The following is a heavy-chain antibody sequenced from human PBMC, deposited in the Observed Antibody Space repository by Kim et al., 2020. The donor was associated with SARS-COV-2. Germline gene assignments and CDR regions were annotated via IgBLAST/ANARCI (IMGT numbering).Heavy chain of an antibody. Sequence: ISYADTVTGRYTITRDNGKNALYLQMNSLRAEDTAVYYSTSGTGAASTKYWGQGTLVTVSS. V-gene: IGHV3-21*01. J-gene: IGHJ4*02. CDR3: TSGTGAASTKY. CDR2: I. D-gene: IGHD6-13*01.